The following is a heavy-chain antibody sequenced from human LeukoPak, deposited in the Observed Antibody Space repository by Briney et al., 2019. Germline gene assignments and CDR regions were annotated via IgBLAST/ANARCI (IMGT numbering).Heavy chain of an antibody. Sequence: PGGSLRLSCAASGFTFSAYSMNWVRQPLGKGLEWVSYISSSSSTTHYADSVKGPFTISRDNAKNSLYLQMNSLRDQDTAVYFCAKHYFYSYGSLDSWGQGTLVTVSS. D-gene: IGHD5-18*01. CDR2: ISSSSSTT. J-gene: IGHJ4*02. V-gene: IGHV3-48*02. CDR1: GFTFSAYS. CDR3: AKHYFYSYGSLDS.